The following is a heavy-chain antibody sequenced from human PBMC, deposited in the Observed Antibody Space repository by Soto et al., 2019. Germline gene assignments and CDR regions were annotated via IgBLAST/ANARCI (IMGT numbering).Heavy chain of an antibody. CDR1: GGSFSGYY. CDR3: ARGFSGWYYYYGMDV. V-gene: IGHV4-34*01. J-gene: IGHJ6*02. CDR2: INHSGST. D-gene: IGHD6-19*01. Sequence: KPSETLSLTCAVYGGSFSGYYWSWIRQPPGKGLEWIGEINHSGSTNYNPSLKSRVTISVDTSKNQFSLKLSSVTAADTAVYYCARGFSGWYYYYGMDVWGQGTTVTVSS.